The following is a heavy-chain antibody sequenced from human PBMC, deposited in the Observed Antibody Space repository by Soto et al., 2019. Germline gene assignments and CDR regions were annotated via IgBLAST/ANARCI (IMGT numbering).Heavy chain of an antibody. CDR1: GFTFNTYT. V-gene: IGHV3-21*01. CDR3: ARDLGEGAPRWFDY. D-gene: IGHD1-26*01. CDR2: ISSSSSYI. Sequence: PGGSLRLSCAASGFTFNTYTMNWVRQAPGKGLEWVSCISSSSSYIYYADSVKGRFTISRDNTKNSLYLQMNSLRAEDAATYYCARDLGEGAPRWFDYWGQGSQVTVSS. J-gene: IGHJ4*02.